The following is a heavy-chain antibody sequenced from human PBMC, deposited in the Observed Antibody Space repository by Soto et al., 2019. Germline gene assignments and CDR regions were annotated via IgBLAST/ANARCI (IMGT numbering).Heavy chain of an antibody. D-gene: IGHD3-10*01. CDR3: TGLDGSGSYFHYYGMDV. CDR2: IRSKTYGGTT. Sequence: GGSLRLSCTTSGFTFGDYAMTWVRQAPGKGLEWVGFIRSKTYGGTTEYAASVEGRFTVSRDDSKSIAYLQMNSLRAEDTAVYYCTGLDGSGSYFHYYGMDVWGQGTTVTVSS. V-gene: IGHV3-49*04. J-gene: IGHJ6*02. CDR1: GFTFGDYA.